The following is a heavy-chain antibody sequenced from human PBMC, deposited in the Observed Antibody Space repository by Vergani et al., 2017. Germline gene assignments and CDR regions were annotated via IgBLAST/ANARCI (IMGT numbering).Heavy chain of an antibody. CDR1: GFSIDNGYY. CDR3: ARRSGIVYDIFSGTKDFFDF. D-gene: IGHD3-9*01. J-gene: IGHJ4*02. CDR2: IYRTGRT. Sequence: QVQLQESGPGLVKPSETLSLTCAVSGFSIDNGYYWDWIRQPPGKGLEWIGSIYRTGRTHFNPSLKSRVTISVDTSNNHFSLRLNSLTAADTAVYYCARRSGIVYDIFSGTKDFFDFWGQGTLVTVSS. V-gene: IGHV4-38-2*01.